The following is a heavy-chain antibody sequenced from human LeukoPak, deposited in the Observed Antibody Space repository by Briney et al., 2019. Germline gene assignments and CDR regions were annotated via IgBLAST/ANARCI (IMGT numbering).Heavy chain of an antibody. J-gene: IGHJ3*02. CDR3: ATEPRSSWYRVAFDI. Sequence: ASVKVSCKASGYTFTSYDINWVRQATGQGLEWMGWMNPNSGNTGYAQKFQGRVTMTRNTSISTAYMELSSLRSEDTAVYYCATEPRSSWYRVAFDIWGQGTMVTVSS. V-gene: IGHV1-8*01. CDR2: MNPNSGNT. D-gene: IGHD6-13*01. CDR1: GYTFTSYD.